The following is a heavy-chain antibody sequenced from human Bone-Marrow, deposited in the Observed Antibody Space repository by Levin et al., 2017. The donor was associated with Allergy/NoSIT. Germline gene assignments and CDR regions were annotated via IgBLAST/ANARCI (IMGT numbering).Heavy chain of an antibody. D-gene: IGHD6-13*01. CDR1: GFTFSDYF. J-gene: IGHJ6*02. CDR2: ISSSSNYI. Sequence: PGGSLRLSCAASGFTFSDYFMKWVRQAPGKGLEWVSSISSSSNYIYYGDSIKGRFTISRDNAKNSLYLQMNTLRAEDTAVYYCARLTTIGAVGGTDYYYGMDVWGQGTTVTVSS. V-gene: IGHV3-21*01. CDR3: ARLTTIGAVGGTDYYYGMDV.